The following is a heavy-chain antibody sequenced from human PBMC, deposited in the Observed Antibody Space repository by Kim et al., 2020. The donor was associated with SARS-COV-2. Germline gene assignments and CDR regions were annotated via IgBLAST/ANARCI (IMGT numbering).Heavy chain of an antibody. CDR3: ATDYSSRLR. J-gene: IGHJ4*02. D-gene: IGHD6-13*01. Sequence: GGSLRLSCTASGFTFSNAWMNWVRQAPGKGLEWVGHIKSKIDGGTTDYPAPVKDRFTIPRDDSKNTLYLQINSLKTEDTAVYYCATDYSSRLRWGQGTLVTVSS. CDR2: IKSKIDGGTT. V-gene: IGHV3-15*05. CDR1: GFTFSNAW.